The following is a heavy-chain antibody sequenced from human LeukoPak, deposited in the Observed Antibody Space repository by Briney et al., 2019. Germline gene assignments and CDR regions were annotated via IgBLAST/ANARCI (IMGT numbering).Heavy chain of an antibody. D-gene: IGHD5-18*01. Sequence: GGSLRLSCAASGFTFSSYAMSWVRQAPGKGLEWVSAISGSGGSTYYADSVKGRFTISRDNSKNTLYLQMNSLRAEDTAVYYCAKDLGGPQRVTAPLSGWDYWGQGTLVTVSS. CDR2: ISGSGGST. CDR1: GFTFSSYA. CDR3: AKDLGGPQRVTAPLSGWDY. J-gene: IGHJ4*02. V-gene: IGHV3-23*01.